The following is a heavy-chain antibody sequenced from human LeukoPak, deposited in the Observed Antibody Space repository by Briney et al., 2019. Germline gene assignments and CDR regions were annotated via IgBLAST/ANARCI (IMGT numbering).Heavy chain of an antibody. Sequence: GGSLRLSCAASGFTLRSYAMRGVRAAPGRGLECGSVISGSGGDTYYADSVKGRLTISRDISKNTLYLQMNSLSAEDTAVYYCAKGDSGMVRRYYFDYWGQGTLVTVSS. D-gene: IGHD2-8*01. CDR3: AKGDSGMVRRYYFDY. CDR1: GFTLRSYA. V-gene: IGHV3-23*01. CDR2: ISGSGGDT. J-gene: IGHJ4*02.